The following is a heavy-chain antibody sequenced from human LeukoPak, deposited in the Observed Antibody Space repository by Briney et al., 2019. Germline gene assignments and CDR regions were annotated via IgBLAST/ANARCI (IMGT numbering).Heavy chain of an antibody. Sequence: SETLSLTCADYGGSFSGYYWSWIRQPPGKGLEWIGEINHSGSTNYNPSLKSRVTISVDTSKNQFSLKLSSVTAADTAVYYCARLLLWFGEPRAGVNWFDPWGQGTLVTVSS. CDR2: INHSGST. CDR1: GGSFSGYY. CDR3: ARLLLWFGEPRAGVNWFDP. V-gene: IGHV4-34*01. D-gene: IGHD3-10*01. J-gene: IGHJ5*02.